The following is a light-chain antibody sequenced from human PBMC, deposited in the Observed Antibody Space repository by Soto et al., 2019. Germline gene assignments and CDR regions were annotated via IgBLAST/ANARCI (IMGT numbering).Light chain of an antibody. V-gene: IGLV2-14*01. Sequence: QSVLTQPASVSGSPGQSITISCTGSSSDVGAYHFVSWYQHHPGKAPKLILYEVTARPSGVSSRFSGSKSGNTASLAISGLQADDEANYYCNSYTSSNTPYVFGTGTKVTVL. CDR1: SSDVGAYHF. CDR2: EVT. CDR3: NSYTSSNTPYV. J-gene: IGLJ1*01.